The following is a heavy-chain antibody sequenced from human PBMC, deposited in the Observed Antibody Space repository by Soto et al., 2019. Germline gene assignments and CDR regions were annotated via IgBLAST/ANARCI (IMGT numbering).Heavy chain of an antibody. V-gene: IGHV3-33*01. CDR3: ARDIWFEKSKCLDY. CDR1: GFTFSTYG. J-gene: IGHJ4*02. CDR2: IWYDGSKT. D-gene: IGHD3-10*01. Sequence: QVHLVASGGGVVQPGRSLRLSCVASGFTFSTYGMHWVRQAPGKGLEWVAVIWYDGSKTYYADSVKGRFTVSRDNSKNTLYLKMNSLRADDTAVYYCARDIWFEKSKCLDYWGQGTLVTVSS.